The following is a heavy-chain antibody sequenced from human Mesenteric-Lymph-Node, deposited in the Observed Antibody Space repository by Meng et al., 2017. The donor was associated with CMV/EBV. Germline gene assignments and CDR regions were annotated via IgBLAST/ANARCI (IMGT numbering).Heavy chain of an antibody. D-gene: IGHD1-26*01. V-gene: IGHV4-38-2*02. CDR1: GYSISSGYY. Sequence: SETLSLTCTVSGYSISSGYYWGCIRQPPGRGLEWIGSIYHSGTTYYNPSLKSRVIISFDTSKNQFSLKLSSVTAADTAVYFCAREMVSGSGTYYVLGTRTGLDYWGQGTLVTVSS. CDR2: IYHSGTT. CDR3: AREMVSGSGTYYVLGTRTGLDY. J-gene: IGHJ4*02.